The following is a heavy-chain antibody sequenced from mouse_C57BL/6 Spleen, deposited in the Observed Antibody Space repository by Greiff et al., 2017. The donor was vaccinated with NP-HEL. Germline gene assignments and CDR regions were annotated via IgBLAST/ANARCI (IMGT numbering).Heavy chain of an antibody. CDR3: ARYDTTVGYFDV. V-gene: IGHV1-50*01. Sequence: VQLQQSGAELVKPGASVKLSCKASGYTFTSYWMQWVKQRPGQGLEWIGEIDPSDSYTNYNQKFKGKATLTVDTSSSTAYMQLSSLTSEDSAVYYCARYDTTVGYFDVWGTGTTVTVSS. J-gene: IGHJ1*03. CDR2: IDPSDSYT. CDR1: GYTFTSYW. D-gene: IGHD1-1*01.